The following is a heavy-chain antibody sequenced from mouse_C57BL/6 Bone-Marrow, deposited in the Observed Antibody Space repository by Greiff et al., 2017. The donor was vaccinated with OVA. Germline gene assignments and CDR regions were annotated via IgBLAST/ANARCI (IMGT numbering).Heavy chain of an antibody. CDR2: IDPSDSET. D-gene: IGHD1-1*01. Sequence: VQLQQPGAELVRPGSSVKLSCKASGYTFTSYWMHWVKQRPIQGLEWIGNIDPSDSETHYNQKFKDKATLSVDKSSSTAYMQLSRLTLEDSAVYYCARDYGSSYWFAYWGQGTLVTVSA. J-gene: IGHJ3*01. V-gene: IGHV1-52*01. CDR1: GYTFTSYW. CDR3: ARDYGSSYWFAY.